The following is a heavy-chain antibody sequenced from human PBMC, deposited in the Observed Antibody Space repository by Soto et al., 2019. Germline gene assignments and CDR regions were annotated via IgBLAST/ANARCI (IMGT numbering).Heavy chain of an antibody. CDR3: ARDDGIAAAGMDV. V-gene: IGHV4-31*03. Sequence: TSETLSLTCTVSGGSISSGGYYWSWIRQHPGKGLEWIGYIYYSGSTYYNPSLKSRVTISVDTSKNQFSLRLSSVTAADTAVYYCARDDGIAAAGMDVWGQGTTVTVSS. J-gene: IGHJ6*02. D-gene: IGHD6-13*01. CDR1: GGSISSGGYY. CDR2: IYYSGST.